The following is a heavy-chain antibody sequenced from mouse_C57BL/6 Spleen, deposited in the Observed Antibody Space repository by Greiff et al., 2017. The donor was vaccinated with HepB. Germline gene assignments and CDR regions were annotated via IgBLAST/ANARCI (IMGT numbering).Heavy chain of an antibody. V-gene: IGHV5-9*01. CDR1: GFTFSSYT. CDR3: ARVITTVDDYFDY. D-gene: IGHD1-1*01. Sequence: DVMLVESGGGLVKPGGSLKLSCAASGFTFSSYTMSWVRQTPEKRLEWVATISGGGGNTYYPDSVKGRFTISRDNAKNTLYLQMSSLRSEDTALYYCARVITTVDDYFDYWGQGTTLTVSS. CDR2: ISGGGGNT. J-gene: IGHJ2*01.